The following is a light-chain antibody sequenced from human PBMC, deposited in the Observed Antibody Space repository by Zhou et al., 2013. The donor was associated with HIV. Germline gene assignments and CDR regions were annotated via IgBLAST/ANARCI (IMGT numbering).Light chain of an antibody. Sequence: DIQMTQSPTSLVASVGDRVTITCRASQDIRNALAWFQQKPGKAPKPLIFGASSLQSGVPSKFSGGGSGTDFTLTISSLQPEDFATYYCQQANSFPVTFGQGTRLEIK. CDR3: QQANSFPVT. CDR1: QDIRNA. V-gene: IGKV1-16*02. CDR2: GAS. J-gene: IGKJ5*01.